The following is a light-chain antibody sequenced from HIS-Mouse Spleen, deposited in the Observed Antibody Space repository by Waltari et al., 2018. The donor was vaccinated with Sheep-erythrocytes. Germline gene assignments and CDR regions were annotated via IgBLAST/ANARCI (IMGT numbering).Light chain of an antibody. CDR2: EGS. Sequence: QSALTQPASVSGSPGQSITISCTVTSRDVGSYNLVSWYQQHPGKAPKLMIYEGSKRPSGVSNRFSGSKSGNTASLTISGLQAEDEADYYCCSYAGSSTPWVFGGGTKLTVL. CDR1: SRDVGSYNL. CDR3: CSYAGSSTPWV. J-gene: IGLJ3*02. V-gene: IGLV2-23*01.